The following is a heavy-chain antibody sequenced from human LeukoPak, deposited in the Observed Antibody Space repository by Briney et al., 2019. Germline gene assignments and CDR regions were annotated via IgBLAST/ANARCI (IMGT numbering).Heavy chain of an antibody. V-gene: IGHV4-39*07. J-gene: IGHJ5*02. CDR3: ARVGWGNAAAHPNWLDP. CDR1: GGSISATTYY. CDR2: IYYNGDT. D-gene: IGHD6-6*01. Sequence: SETLSLTCTVSGGSISATTYYWGWIRQPPGTGLEWIANIYYNGDTAYNPSLKSRATISIDTSKNQFSLRLNSVTAADTAVYYCARVGWGNAAAHPNWLDPWGQGILVTVSS.